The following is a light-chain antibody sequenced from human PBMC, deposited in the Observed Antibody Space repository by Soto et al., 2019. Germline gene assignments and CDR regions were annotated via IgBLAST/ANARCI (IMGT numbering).Light chain of an antibody. CDR3: QHYHSAPFT. Sequence: EIVLTQSPGTLSLSPGERATLSCRASQSVSSSYLAWYQQKPGQAPRLLIYAASSRATGIPDRFSGGGSGNDFTLSSSRLEPEDFAVYYWQHYHSAPFTFGPGTKVDIK. J-gene: IGKJ3*01. CDR2: AAS. CDR1: QSVSSSY. V-gene: IGKV3-20*01.